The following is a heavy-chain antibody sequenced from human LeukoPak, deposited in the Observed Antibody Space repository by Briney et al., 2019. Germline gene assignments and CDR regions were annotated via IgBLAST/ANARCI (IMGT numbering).Heavy chain of an antibody. D-gene: IGHD5-18*01. V-gene: IGHV3-7*05. CDR3: APMAADTAMVGMDV. Sequence: GGSLRLSCAASGFTLSNYWMSWVRQAPGKGLEWVANIKRDGSEKYYVDSVKGRFTISRDNAKNSLYLHMNSLRAADTAVYYCAPMAADTAMVGMDVWGQGTEVTVSS. CDR2: IKRDGSEK. CDR1: GFTLSNYW. J-gene: IGHJ6*02.